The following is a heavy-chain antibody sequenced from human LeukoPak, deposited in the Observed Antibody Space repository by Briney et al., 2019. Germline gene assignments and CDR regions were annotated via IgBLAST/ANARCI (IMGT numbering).Heavy chain of an antibody. CDR2: ISGSGGST. D-gene: IGHD2-2*02. CDR1: GFTFSSYA. V-gene: IGHV3-23*01. J-gene: IGHJ4*02. Sequence: AGGSLRLSCAASGFTFSSYAMSWVRQAPGKGLEWVSAISGSGGSTYIADSVKGRFPISRDSSKNTVYLQMNSLRAEDTAVYYCAKGRACSSTSCYRGFFDYWGQGTLVTVSS. CDR3: AKGRACSSTSCYRGFFDY.